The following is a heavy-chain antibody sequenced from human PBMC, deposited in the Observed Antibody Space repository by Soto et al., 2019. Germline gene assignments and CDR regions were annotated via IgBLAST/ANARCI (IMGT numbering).Heavy chain of an antibody. CDR2: VNLSGGRA. Sequence: ASVKVSCKASGYTFTSHYFHWVRQAPGQGLEWMGIVNLSGGRASYAQKFQGRVTMTRDTSTSTVYMELSSLRSEDTAVYYCARDHMATSNYFDYWGQGTLVTVSS. J-gene: IGHJ4*02. CDR1: GYTFTSHY. V-gene: IGHV1-46*01. CDR3: ARDHMATSNYFDY. D-gene: IGHD5-12*01.